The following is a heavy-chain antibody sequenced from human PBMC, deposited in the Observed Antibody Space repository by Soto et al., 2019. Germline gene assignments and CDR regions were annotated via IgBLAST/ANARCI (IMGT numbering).Heavy chain of an antibody. J-gene: IGHJ4*02. CDR1: GLTFSSYG. V-gene: IGHV3-30*18. Sequence: GGSLRLSCAASGLTFSSYGMHWVRQAPGKGLEWVAVISYDGSNKYYAEFVKGRFTISRDNSKNTMYLQMNSLRAEDTAVYHCAKTPTSFYYDSSAFDYWGQGTLVTVSS. CDR2: ISYDGSNK. CDR3: AKTPTSFYYDSSAFDY. D-gene: IGHD3-22*01.